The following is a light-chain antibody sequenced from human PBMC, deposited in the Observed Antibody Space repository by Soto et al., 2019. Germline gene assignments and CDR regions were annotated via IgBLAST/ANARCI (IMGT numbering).Light chain of an antibody. J-gene: IGLJ1*01. Sequence: QSALTQPRSVSGSPGQSVTISCTETSSDVGGHNYVSWYQQYPGKAPKLLLSSVSKRPSGVPDRFSGSKSGNTASLTISGLQAEDEADYYCCSYAGSYTYVFGTGTKLTVL. CDR1: SSDVGGHNY. CDR3: CSYAGSYTYV. CDR2: SVS. V-gene: IGLV2-11*01.